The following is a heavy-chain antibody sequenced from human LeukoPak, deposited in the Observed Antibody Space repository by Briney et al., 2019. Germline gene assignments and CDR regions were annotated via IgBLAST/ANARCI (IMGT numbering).Heavy chain of an antibody. CDR1: GFTFSSYA. D-gene: IGHD3-3*01. CDR3: AGDQQARFLEWPILYGMDV. CDR2: ISYDGSNK. Sequence: PGGSLRLSCAASGFTFSSYAMHWVRQAPGKGLGWVAVISYDGSNKYYADSVKGRFTISRDNAKNSLYLQMNSLRAEDTAVYYCAGDQQARFLEWPILYGMDVWGQGTTVTVSS. V-gene: IGHV3-30-3*01. J-gene: IGHJ6*02.